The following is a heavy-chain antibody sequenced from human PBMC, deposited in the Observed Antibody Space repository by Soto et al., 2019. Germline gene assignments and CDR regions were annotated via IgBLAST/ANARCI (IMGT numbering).Heavy chain of an antibody. V-gene: IGHV4-30-2*01. CDR3: ARGGDPLPLDY. CDR1: GGSISSGGYS. D-gene: IGHD3-10*01. J-gene: IGHJ4*02. Sequence: SETQSLTCAVSGGSISSGGYSWSWIRQPPGKGLEWIGYIYHSGSTYYNPSLKSRVTISVDRSKNQFSLKLSSVTAADTAVYYCARGGDPLPLDYWGQGTLVTVSS. CDR2: IYHSGST.